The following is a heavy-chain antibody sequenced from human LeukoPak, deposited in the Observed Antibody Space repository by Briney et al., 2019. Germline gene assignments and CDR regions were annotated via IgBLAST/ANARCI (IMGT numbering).Heavy chain of an antibody. CDR1: RFSFSDYY. D-gene: IGHD3-16*01. CDR3: ARVSKGTFLSSFFHY. CDR2: ISSRDSTV. J-gene: IGHJ4*02. V-gene: IGHV3-11*04. Sequence: PGGSLRLSCAASRFSFSDYYLTWIRRAPGKGLEWVSYISSRDSTVYYASSMRFRFTISRDNAKNSLYLQMNSLRAEDTAIYYCARVSKGTFLSSFFHYWGQGTLVTVSS.